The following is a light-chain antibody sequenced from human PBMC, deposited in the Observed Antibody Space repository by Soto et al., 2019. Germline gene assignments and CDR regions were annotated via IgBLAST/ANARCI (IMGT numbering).Light chain of an antibody. V-gene: IGKV3-11*01. J-gene: IGKJ5*01. CDR2: DAS. Sequence: EIVLTQSPATLSLSPGERATLSCRASQSVGSFLAWYQQTPGQAPRLLIYDASNKATGIPARFSGSGSGTDFTLVISSLEPEDFAVYYCQQRCNWPITFGQGTQLDIK. CDR3: QQRCNWPIT. CDR1: QSVGSF.